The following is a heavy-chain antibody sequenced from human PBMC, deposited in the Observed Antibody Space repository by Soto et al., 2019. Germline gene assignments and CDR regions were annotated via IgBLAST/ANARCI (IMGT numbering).Heavy chain of an antibody. CDR3: AKAPRQYYYDSSGYYLDY. CDR1: GGTFSSYA. J-gene: IGHJ4*02. V-gene: IGHV1-69*13. Sequence: SVKVSCKASGGTFSSYAISWVRQAPGQGLEWMGGIIPIFGTANYAQKFQGRVTITADESTSTAYMELSSLRSEDTAVYYCAKAPRQYYYDSSGYYLDYWGQGTLVTVSS. D-gene: IGHD3-22*01. CDR2: IIPIFGTA.